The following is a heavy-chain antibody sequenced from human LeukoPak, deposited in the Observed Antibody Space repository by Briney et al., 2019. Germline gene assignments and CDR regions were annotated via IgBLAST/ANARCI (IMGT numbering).Heavy chain of an antibody. CDR3: ARDGAVVVPAAIHGDYYYYGMDV. J-gene: IGHJ6*02. CDR2: ISSSSYI. Sequence: GGSLRLSCAASGFTLSSYSMNWVRQAPGKGLEWVSSISSSSYIYYADSVKGRFTISRDNAKNSLYLQMNSLRAEDTAVYYCARDGAVVVPAAIHGDYYYYGMDVWGQGTTVTVSS. CDR1: GFTLSSYS. D-gene: IGHD2-2*01. V-gene: IGHV3-21*01.